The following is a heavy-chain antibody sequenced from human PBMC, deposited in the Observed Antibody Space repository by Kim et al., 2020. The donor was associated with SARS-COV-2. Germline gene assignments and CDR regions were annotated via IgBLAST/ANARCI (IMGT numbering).Heavy chain of an antibody. CDR1: GFTFSSYG. V-gene: IGHV3-30*18. D-gene: IGHD2-8*01. J-gene: IGHJ6*02. CDR3: AKDNLVWRSYYYYGMDV. Sequence: GGSLRLSCAASGFTFSSYGMHWVRQAPGKGLEWVAVISYDGSNKYYADSVKGRFTISRDNSKNTLYLQMNSLRAEDTAVYYCAKDNLVWRSYYYYGMDVWGQGTTVTVSS. CDR2: ISYDGSNK.